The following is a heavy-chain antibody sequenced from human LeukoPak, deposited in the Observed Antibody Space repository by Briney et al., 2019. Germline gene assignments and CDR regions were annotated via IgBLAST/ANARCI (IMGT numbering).Heavy chain of an antibody. CDR1: GFTFTGYY. D-gene: IGHD2-15*01. CDR3: ARSRCGGGSCYRFWFDP. CDR2: INPNSGGT. V-gene: IGHV1-2*02. J-gene: IGHJ5*02. Sequence: GASVKVSCKASGFTFTGYYIHWVRQAPGQGLEWMGWINPNSGGTNFAQKFQGRVTMTRDTSISTAYMELNSPRSEDTAVYYCARSRCGGGSCYRFWFDPWGQGTLVTVSS.